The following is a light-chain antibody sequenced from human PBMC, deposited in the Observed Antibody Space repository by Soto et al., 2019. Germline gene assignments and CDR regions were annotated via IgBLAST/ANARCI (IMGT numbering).Light chain of an antibody. CDR1: SSNIGSNT. J-gene: IGLJ2*01. CDR2: SNN. CDR3: AAWDDSLNAVV. Sequence: QSVLTQPPSASVTPGQRVTISCSGSSSNIGSNTVNWYQQLPGTAPKLLIYSNNQRPSGVPDRFSGSKSGTSASLAISGLQSEDEADYYCAAWDDSLNAVVFGVGTKVTVL. V-gene: IGLV1-44*01.